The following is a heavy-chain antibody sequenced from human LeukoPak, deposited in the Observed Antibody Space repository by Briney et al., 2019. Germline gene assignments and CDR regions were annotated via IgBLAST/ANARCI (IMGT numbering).Heavy chain of an antibody. CDR2: IWDDGNNK. V-gene: IGHV3-33*01. CDR1: GFNFSTYV. D-gene: IGHD2-8*01. J-gene: IGHJ5*02. CDR3: ARDNGEWRLNWFDH. Sequence: GGSLRLSCAASGFNFSTYVMHWVRQAPGKGLDWVALIWDDGNNKYYADSVKGRFIISRDNSKNTLYLQMNSLRAEDTAVYYCARDNGEWRLNWFDHWGQGTLVTVSS.